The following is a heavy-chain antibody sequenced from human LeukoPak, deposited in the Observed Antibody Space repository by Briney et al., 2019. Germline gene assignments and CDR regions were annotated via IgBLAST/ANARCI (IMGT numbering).Heavy chain of an antibody. Sequence: SETLSLTCTVSGGSISSYYWSWIRQPPGKGLEWIGYIYYSGSTNYNPSLKSRVTISVDTSKNQISLNLSSVTAADTAIYYCARHGGYTYGYGGRWFDPWGQGTLVTVSS. CDR3: ARHGGYTYGYGGRWFDP. D-gene: IGHD5-18*01. CDR2: IYYSGST. V-gene: IGHV4-59*08. J-gene: IGHJ5*02. CDR1: GGSISSYY.